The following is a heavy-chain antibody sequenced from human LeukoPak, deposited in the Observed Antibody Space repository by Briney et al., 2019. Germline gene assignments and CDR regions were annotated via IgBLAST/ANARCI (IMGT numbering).Heavy chain of an antibody. D-gene: IGHD6-13*01. Sequence: GGSLRLSCAASGFTFDDYAMHWVRQAPGKGLEWVSGISWNSGSIGYADSVKGRFTISRDNAKNSLYLQMNSLRAEDTALYYCAKDIVAAAGLDAFDIWGQGTMVTVSS. V-gene: IGHV3-9*01. CDR3: AKDIVAAAGLDAFDI. CDR2: ISWNSGSI. CDR1: GFTFDDYA. J-gene: IGHJ3*02.